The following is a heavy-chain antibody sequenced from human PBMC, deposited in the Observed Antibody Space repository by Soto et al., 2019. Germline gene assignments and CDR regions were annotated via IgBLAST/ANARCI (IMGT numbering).Heavy chain of an antibody. CDR3: ARAIKRWEVNYYFDF. CDR2: IVVDSNTA. V-gene: IGHV1-69*06. J-gene: IGHJ4*02. Sequence: QVVLLQSGAEVKEPGSSVRVSCQVSGSTFNNFDFSCVRQAPGHGPEWMGGIVVDSNTAEYSQRFKHRVTITADTSTDTLYMELGRLTFEDTAVYYCARAIKRWEVNYYFDFWGQGTLVTVSS. D-gene: IGHD1-26*01. CDR1: GSTFNNFD.